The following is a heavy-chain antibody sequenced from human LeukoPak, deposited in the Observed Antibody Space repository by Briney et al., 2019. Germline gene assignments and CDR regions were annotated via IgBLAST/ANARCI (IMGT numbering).Heavy chain of an antibody. CDR1: GYTFTSYY. V-gene: IGHV1-46*01. Sequence: GASVKVSCKASGYTFTSYYMHWVRQAPGQGLEWVGIINPSSGSTTYAQKFQGRVTMSRDTSTSTVYMELSSLTSDDTAVYYCARETLRDDYNSGYFDYWGQGTLVTVSS. CDR2: INPSSGST. J-gene: IGHJ4*02. D-gene: IGHD5-24*01. CDR3: ARETLRDDYNSGYFDY.